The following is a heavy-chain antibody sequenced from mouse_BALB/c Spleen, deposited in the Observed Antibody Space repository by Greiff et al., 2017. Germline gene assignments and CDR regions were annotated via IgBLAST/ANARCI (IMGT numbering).Heavy chain of an antibody. Sequence: QVQLKQSGAELAKPGASVKMSCKASGYTFTSYWMHWVKQRPGQGLEWIGYINPSTGYTEYNQKFKDKATLTADKSSSTAYMQLSSLTSEDSAVYYCARSVLPGAMDYWGQGTSVTVSS. D-gene: IGHD1-1*01. V-gene: IGHV1-7*01. CDR3: ARSVLPGAMDY. CDR1: GYTFTSYW. J-gene: IGHJ4*01. CDR2: INPSTGYT.